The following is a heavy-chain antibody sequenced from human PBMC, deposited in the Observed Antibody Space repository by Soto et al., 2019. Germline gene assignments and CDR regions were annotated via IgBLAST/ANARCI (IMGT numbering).Heavy chain of an antibody. CDR1: GFTFSSYG. CDR3: ANDHGATIPY. D-gene: IGHD5-12*01. J-gene: IGHJ4*02. CDR2: ISYDGSNK. V-gene: IGHV3-30*18. Sequence: PGGSLRLSCAASGFTFSSYGMHWVRQAPGKGLEWVAVISYDGSNKYYADSVKGRFTISRDNSKNTLYLQMNSLRAEDTAVYYCANDHGATIPYWGQGTLVTVSS.